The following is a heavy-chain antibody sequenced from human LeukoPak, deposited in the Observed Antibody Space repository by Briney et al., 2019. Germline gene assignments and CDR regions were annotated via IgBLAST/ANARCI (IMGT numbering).Heavy chain of an antibody. V-gene: IGHV3-23*01. D-gene: IGHD2-2*01. CDR1: GFTFSSHA. CDR2: IGVSGGST. CDR3: AKNSLLGYCSSTSCYGHFDY. Sequence: GGSLRLSCVASGFTFSSHAMSWVRQAPGKGLEWVSAIGVSGGSTYYADSVKGRFTISRDNSRNTLYLQMNSLRAEDTAVYYCAKNSLLGYCSSTSCYGHFDYWGQGTLVTVSS. J-gene: IGHJ4*02.